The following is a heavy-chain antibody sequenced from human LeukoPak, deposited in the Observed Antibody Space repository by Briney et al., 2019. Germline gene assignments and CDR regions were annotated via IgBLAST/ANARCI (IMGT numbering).Heavy chain of an antibody. CDR2: ISAYNGNT. D-gene: IGHD6-6*01. CDR3: ARAGMSIAASPAKYLAY. CDR1: GYTFTSYG. J-gene: IGHJ4*02. V-gene: IGHV1-18*01. Sequence: ASVKVSCKASGYTFTSYGISWVRQAPGQGLEWMGWISAYNGNTNYAQKLHGRVTMTTDTSTSTAYMELRSMRSDDTAVYYCARAGMSIAASPAKYLAYWGQGTLVTVSS.